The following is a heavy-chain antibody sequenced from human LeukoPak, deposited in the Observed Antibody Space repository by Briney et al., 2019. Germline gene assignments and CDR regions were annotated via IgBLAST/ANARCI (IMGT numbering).Heavy chain of an antibody. CDR3: ARSGGVAAADFDY. CDR1: GFTVSSNY. Sequence: GGSLRLSCAASGFTVSSNYMSWVRQAPGKGLEWVSVIYSGGSTYYADSVKGRFTISRDNSKNTLYLQMNSLRAEDTAVYYCARSGGVAAADFDYWGQGTLVTVSS. CDR2: IYSGGST. D-gene: IGHD6-13*01. J-gene: IGHJ4*02. V-gene: IGHV3-66*02.